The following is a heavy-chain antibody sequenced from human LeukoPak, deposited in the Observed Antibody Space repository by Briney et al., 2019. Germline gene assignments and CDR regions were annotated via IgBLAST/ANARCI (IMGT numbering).Heavy chain of an antibody. V-gene: IGHV3-23*01. CDR3: ATYRQVLLPFES. Sequence: GGSLRLSCAASGFTFSSYWMSWVRQAPGKVLEWVSSIFPSGGEIHYADSVRGRFTISRDNSKSTLSLQMNSLRAEDTAIYYCATYRQVLLPFESWGQGTLVTVSS. CDR2: IFPSGGEI. D-gene: IGHD2-8*02. CDR1: GFTFSSYW. J-gene: IGHJ4*02.